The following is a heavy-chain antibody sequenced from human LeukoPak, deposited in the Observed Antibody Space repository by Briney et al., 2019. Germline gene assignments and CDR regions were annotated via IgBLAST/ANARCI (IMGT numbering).Heavy chain of an antibody. CDR2: FSGSRNYI. J-gene: IGHJ4*02. Sequence: GGSLRLSCAASGFTFSSYTMNWVRQAPGKGLEWVASFSGSRNYIYYADSVKGRFTISRDNAKNSLYLQMNSLRAEDTAVYYCAKEKTMHIVVVTADYWGQGTLVTVSS. CDR1: GFTFSSYT. D-gene: IGHD2-21*02. CDR3: AKEKTMHIVVVTADY. V-gene: IGHV3-21*01.